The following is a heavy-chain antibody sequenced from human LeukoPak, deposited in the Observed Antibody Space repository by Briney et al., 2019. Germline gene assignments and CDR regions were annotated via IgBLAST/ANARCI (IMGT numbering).Heavy chain of an antibody. V-gene: IGHV3-21*01. CDR1: GFTFSSYS. D-gene: IGHD2-2*01. J-gene: IGHJ4*02. CDR2: ISSSSSYI. Sequence: KPGGSLRLSCAASGFTFSSYSMNWVRQAPGKGLEWVSSISSSSSYIYYADSVKGRFTIPRDNAKNSLYLQMNSLRAEDTAVYYCARDRIVVVPAAHYFDYWGQGTLVTVSS. CDR3: ARDRIVVVPAAHYFDY.